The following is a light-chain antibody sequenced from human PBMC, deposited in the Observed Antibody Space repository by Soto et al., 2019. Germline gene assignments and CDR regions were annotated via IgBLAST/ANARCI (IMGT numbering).Light chain of an antibody. CDR1: SSDVGSYNL. CDR2: EVS. V-gene: IGLV2-23*02. J-gene: IGLJ2*01. Sequence: QSVLTQPASVSGSPGQSITISCTGNSSDVGSYNLVSWYQQHPGKAPKLMIYEVSKRPSGVSNRFSGSKSGNTASLTISGLQAEDEADYYCCSYAGSSTLVFGGGTQLTVL. CDR3: CSYAGSSTLV.